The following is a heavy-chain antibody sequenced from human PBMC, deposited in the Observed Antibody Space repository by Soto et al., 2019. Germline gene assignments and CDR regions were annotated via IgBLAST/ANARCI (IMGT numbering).Heavy chain of an antibody. CDR1: GGSFGNYY. J-gene: IGHJ6*01. Sequence: QVQLQESGPGLVKPSETLSLACTVSGGSFGNYYWSWIRQPPGKGLEWVGYIYYRGSTNYNHSLKSRATISIDTSKHQLALRLSSVTAADSAVYFCATGLFVPDNYFYYGVDVWGHGTAVTISS. CDR2: IYYRGST. V-gene: IGHV4-59*01. CDR3: ATGLFVPDNYFYYGVDV. D-gene: IGHD3-10*02.